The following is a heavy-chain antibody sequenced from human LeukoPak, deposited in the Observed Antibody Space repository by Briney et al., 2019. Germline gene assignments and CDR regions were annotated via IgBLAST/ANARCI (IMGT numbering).Heavy chain of an antibody. CDR3: AKVILRRGVRGEHYYYGMDV. V-gene: IGHV3-23*01. D-gene: IGHD3-10*01. J-gene: IGHJ6*02. CDR2: ITGSGGTT. Sequence: PGGSLRLSCVASGFTFSSYAMSWVRQAPGKGLEWVSAITGSGGTTYYADSVKGRFTISRDNSKNTLYLQMNSLRAEDTAVYYCAKVILRRGVRGEHYYYGMDVWGQGTTVTVSS. CDR1: GFTFSSYA.